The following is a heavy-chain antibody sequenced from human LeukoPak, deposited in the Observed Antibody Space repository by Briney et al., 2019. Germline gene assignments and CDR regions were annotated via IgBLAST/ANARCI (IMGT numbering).Heavy chain of an antibody. CDR1: GGTFSSYA. Sequence: SSVKVSCKASGGTFSSYAFNWVRQPPGQGLEWMGGIIPNFGTANYAQKFQGRVTITADKSTSTAYMELSSLRTEHTAVYYCARGNPPSSYYYSVGMDVWGKGTTVTVSA. V-gene: IGHV1-69*06. CDR3: ARGNPPSSYYYSVGMDV. CDR2: IIPNFGTA. J-gene: IGHJ6*04.